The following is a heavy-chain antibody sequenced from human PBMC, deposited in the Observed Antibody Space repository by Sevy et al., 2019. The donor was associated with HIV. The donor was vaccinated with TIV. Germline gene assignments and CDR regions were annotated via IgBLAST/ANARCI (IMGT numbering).Heavy chain of an antibody. V-gene: IGHV3-7*01. D-gene: IGHD6-13*01. CDR1: GFTLNNYW. CDR2: IKQDGSVK. CDR3: VRAIAADGSF. Sequence: GGSLRLSCAASGFTLNNYWMNWVRQAPGKGLEWVANIKQDGSVKYYVDSVKGRFTISRDNARNLVFLQMNSLGVEDTGLYYCVRAIAADGSFWGQGTLVTVSS. J-gene: IGHJ4*02.